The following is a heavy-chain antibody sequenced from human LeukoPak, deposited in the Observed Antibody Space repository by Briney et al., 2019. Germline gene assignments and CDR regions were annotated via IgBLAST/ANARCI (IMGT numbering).Heavy chain of an antibody. CDR3: ARELGSGTYGEYYFDY. D-gene: IGHD1-26*01. CDR1: GGSISSGGYY. V-gene: IGHV4-61*02. CDR2: IYTSGST. J-gene: IGHJ4*02. Sequence: SQTLSLTCTVSGGSISSGGYYWSWIRQPAGKGLEWIGRIYTSGSTNYNPSLNSRVTISVDTSKNQFSLKLSSVTAADTAVYYCARELGSGTYGEYYFDYWGQGTLVTVSS.